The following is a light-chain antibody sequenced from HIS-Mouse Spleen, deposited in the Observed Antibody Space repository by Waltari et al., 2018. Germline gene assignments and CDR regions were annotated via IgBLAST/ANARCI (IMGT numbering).Light chain of an antibody. Sequence: DIQMTQSPSSLSASVGDRVTITCQASQDISNYLNWYQQNPGKAPKLLIYDASNLETGVPSRFSGSGSGTDFTFTISSLQPEDIATYYCQQYDNLPLKFTFGPGTKVDIK. V-gene: IGKV1-33*01. J-gene: IGKJ3*01. CDR3: QQYDNLPLKFT. CDR2: DAS. CDR1: QDISNY.